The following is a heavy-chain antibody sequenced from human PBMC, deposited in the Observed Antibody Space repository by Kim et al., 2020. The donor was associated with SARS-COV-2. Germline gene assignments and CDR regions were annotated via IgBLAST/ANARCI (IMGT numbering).Heavy chain of an antibody. V-gene: IGHV3-23*01. J-gene: IGHJ3*02. D-gene: IGHD2-21*02. CDR3: AKDPPIVVVTAIRDAFDI. Sequence: GRLTISRDNSNNTLYLQINSLRAEDTAVYYCAKDPPIVVVTAIRDAFDIWGQGTMVTVSS.